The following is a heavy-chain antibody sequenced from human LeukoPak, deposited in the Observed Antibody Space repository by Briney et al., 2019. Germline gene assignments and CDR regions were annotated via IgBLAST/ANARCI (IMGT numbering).Heavy chain of an antibody. CDR3: AKAHPGFDY. Sequence: PGGSLRLSCAASGFTFTRYTMNWDRQAPGKGLEWVSSIGSSSTFIYYADSVKGRFTISRDNAKNSLFLQMNSLRADDTAVYYCAKAHPGFDYWGQGTLVTVSS. CDR2: IGSSSTFI. V-gene: IGHV3-21*01. CDR1: GFTFTRYT. J-gene: IGHJ4*02.